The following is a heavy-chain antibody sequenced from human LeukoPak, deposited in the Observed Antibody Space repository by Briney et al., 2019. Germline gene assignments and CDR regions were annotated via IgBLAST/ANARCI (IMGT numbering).Heavy chain of an antibody. CDR1: GYTFTSYD. D-gene: IGHD3-3*01. CDR2: MNPNSGNT. Sequence: ASVKVSCKASGYTFTSYDINWVRQATGQGLEWMGWMNPNSGNTGYAQKFQGRVTMTRNTSISTAYMELSSLRSEDTAVYYCARRVTIFGVVTQNTLYYMDVWGKGTTVTVSS. V-gene: IGHV1-8*01. J-gene: IGHJ6*03. CDR3: ARRVTIFGVVTQNTLYYMDV.